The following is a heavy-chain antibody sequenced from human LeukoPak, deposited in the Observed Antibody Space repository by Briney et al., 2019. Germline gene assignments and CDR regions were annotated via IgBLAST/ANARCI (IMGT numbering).Heavy chain of an antibody. Sequence: GGSLRLSCAASGFTFSIYTMVWVRQPPGKGLEWVAVTSYDESNKYYVDSVKGRFTISRDNSNNILYPQMNSLRPEDTAVYYCARDWGVDSWGQGTLVTVSP. CDR3: ARDWGVDS. V-gene: IGHV3-30*03. J-gene: IGHJ4*02. CDR1: GFTFSIYT. CDR2: TSYDESNK. D-gene: IGHD3-10*01.